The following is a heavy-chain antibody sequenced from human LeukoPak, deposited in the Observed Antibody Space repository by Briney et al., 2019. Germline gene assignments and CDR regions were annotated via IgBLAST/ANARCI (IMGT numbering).Heavy chain of an antibody. D-gene: IGHD1-14*01. CDR2: INPSGGST. CDR1: GYTFTSYA. J-gene: IGHJ3*02. Sequence: ASVKVSCKASGYTFTSYARNWVRQAPGQGLEWMGIINPSGGSTSYTQKFQGRVTMTRDMSTSTVYMELSSLRSEDTAVYYCARNRPAFDIWGQGTMVTVSS. V-gene: IGHV1-46*01. CDR3: ARNRPAFDI.